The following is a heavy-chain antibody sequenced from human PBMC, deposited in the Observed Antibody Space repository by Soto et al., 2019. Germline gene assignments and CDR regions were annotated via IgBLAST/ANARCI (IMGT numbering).Heavy chain of an antibody. CDR3: ARDVGVGGFLDYYFDY. J-gene: IGHJ4*02. CDR2: IWYDGSNK. Sequence: GGSLRLSCAASGFTFSSYGMHWVRQAPGKGLEWVAVIWYDGSNKYYADSVKGRFTISRDNSKNTLYLQMNSLRAEDTAVYYCARDVGVGGFLDYYFDYWGQGTLVTVSS. D-gene: IGHD3-16*01. CDR1: GFTFSSYG. V-gene: IGHV3-33*01.